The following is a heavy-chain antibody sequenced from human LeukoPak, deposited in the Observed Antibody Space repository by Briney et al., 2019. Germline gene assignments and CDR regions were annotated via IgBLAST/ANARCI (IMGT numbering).Heavy chain of an antibody. Sequence: GGSLRLSCTTSGFAFDDFAMSWVRQPAGKGLEWVGFIRRRAYGGAAEYAASVKGRFIISRDDSKGIAYLQMNSLKTEDTAVYYCSRNGLVDFDYWGQEARVRVSP. CDR2: IRRRAYGGAA. CDR3: SRNGLVDFDY. V-gene: IGHV3-49*04. J-gene: IGHJ4*02. CDR1: GFAFDDFA.